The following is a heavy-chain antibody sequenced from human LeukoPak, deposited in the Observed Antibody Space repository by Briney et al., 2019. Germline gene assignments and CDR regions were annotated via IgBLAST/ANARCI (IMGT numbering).Heavy chain of an antibody. D-gene: IGHD3-22*01. CDR3: ATDPGYYYDSSGYYYGDY. CDR1: GYTLTELS. CDR2: FDPEDGET. J-gene: IGHJ4*02. V-gene: IGHV1-24*01. Sequence: ASVKVSCKVSGYTLTELSMHWVRQAPGKGLEWMGGFDPEDGETIYAQKFQGRVTMTEDTSTDTAYVELSSLRSEDTAVYYCATDPGYYYDSSGYYYGDYWGQGTLVTVSS.